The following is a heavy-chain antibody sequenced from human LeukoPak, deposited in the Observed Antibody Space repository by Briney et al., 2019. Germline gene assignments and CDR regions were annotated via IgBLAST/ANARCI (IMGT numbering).Heavy chain of an antibody. CDR1: GFTFSSYS. Sequence: PGGSLRLSCAASGFTFSSYSMNRVRQAPGKGLEWVSYISSSSSTIYYADSVKGRFTISRDNAKNSLYLQMNSLRAEDTAVYYCARSRYNWNGVWGQGTLVTVSS. J-gene: IGHJ4*02. V-gene: IGHV3-48*01. CDR3: ARSRYNWNGV. D-gene: IGHD1-1*01. CDR2: ISSSSSTI.